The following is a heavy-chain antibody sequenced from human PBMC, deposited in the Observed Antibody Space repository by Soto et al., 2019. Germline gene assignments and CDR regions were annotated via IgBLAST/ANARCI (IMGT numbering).Heavy chain of an antibody. V-gene: IGHV3-33*01. CDR1: GFTFSSYG. CDR3: ARGLVDIVATTWGGAFDI. Sequence: GGSLRLSCAASGFTFSSYGMHWVRQAPGKGLEWVAVIWYDGSNKYYADSVTGRFTISRDNSKNKPYLQMNSLRAEDTAVYYCARGLVDIVATTWGGAFDIWGQGTMVTVSS. J-gene: IGHJ3*02. D-gene: IGHD5-12*01. CDR2: IWYDGSNK.